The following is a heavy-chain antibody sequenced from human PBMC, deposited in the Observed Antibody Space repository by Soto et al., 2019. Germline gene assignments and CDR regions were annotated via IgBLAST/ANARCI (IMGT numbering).Heavy chain of an antibody. Sequence: QVQLQQWGAGLLKPSETLSLTCAVYGGSFSGYYWSWIRQPPGKGLEWIGEINHSGSTNYNPSLKRRVTISADTSKTQFSLKLGSVTAADTAVYYCARPGYSSSLPVGPVAFYGRVVWGQGTTVTVSS. CDR1: GGSFSGYY. CDR2: INHSGST. J-gene: IGHJ6*02. V-gene: IGHV4-34*01. CDR3: ARPGYSSSLPVGPVAFYGRVV. D-gene: IGHD6-13*01.